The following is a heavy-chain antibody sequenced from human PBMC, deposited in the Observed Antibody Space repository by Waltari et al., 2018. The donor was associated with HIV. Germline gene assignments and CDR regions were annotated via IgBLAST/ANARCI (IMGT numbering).Heavy chain of an antibody. D-gene: IGHD3-9*01. CDR3: ARDLRYVQGGGHHDYFGLEV. CDR2: ISSSGTTI. CDR1: GFTFNDYY. V-gene: IGHV3-11*01. Sequence: RLSCAASGFTFNDYYMSWIRQAPGKGLEWISHISSSGTTIYYADSVKGRFTISRDNAKNSLFLKMKSLRAEDTAIYYCARDLRYVQGGGHHDYFGLEVWGQGTTVTVSS. J-gene: IGHJ6*02.